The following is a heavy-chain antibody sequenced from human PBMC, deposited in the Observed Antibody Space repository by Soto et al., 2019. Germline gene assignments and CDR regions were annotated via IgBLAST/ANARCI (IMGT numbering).Heavy chain of an antibody. J-gene: IGHJ6*02. CDR1: GFTFSSYG. CDR2: IWYDGSNK. V-gene: IGHV3-33*01. D-gene: IGHD2-2*01. Sequence: GGSLRLSCAASGFTFSSYGMHWVRQAPGKGLEWVAVIWYDGSNKYYADSVKGRFTISRDNSKNTLYLQMNSLRAEDTAVYYCARDLKGGVPAAIGMDVWGQGTTVTVSS. CDR3: ARDLKGGVPAAIGMDV.